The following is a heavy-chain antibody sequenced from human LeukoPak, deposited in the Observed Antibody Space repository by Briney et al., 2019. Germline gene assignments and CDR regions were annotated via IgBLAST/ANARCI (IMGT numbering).Heavy chain of an antibody. CDR2: ISSSSSYI. CDR1: GFTFSSHS. Sequence: GGSLRLSCAASGFTFSSHSMNWVRQAPRKGLQWVSSISSSSSYIYYADSVKGRFTISRDNAKTSLCLQMNSLRAEDTAVYYCAREELGGAFDIWGQGTMVTVSS. V-gene: IGHV3-21*01. J-gene: IGHJ3*02. CDR3: AREELGGAFDI. D-gene: IGHD1-26*01.